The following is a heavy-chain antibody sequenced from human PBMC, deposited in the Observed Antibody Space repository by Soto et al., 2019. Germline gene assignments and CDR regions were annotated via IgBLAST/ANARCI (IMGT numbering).Heavy chain of an antibody. Sequence: QVELQESAPGLVRPSQTLSLTCSVSGGSIRDDEYYWSWVRQTPGKGLQWIGFVHYRGTTYYNPSLRSRSDLTLDMSKNEFFMSLKPVTDADEALYSCARVPLGAAYTLASGRMFDPWSQGTQIAVS. CDR1: GGSIRDDEYY. J-gene: IGHJ5*02. CDR3: ARVPLGAAYTLASGRMFDP. D-gene: IGHD3-16*01. V-gene: IGHV4-30-4*08. CDR2: VHYRGTT.